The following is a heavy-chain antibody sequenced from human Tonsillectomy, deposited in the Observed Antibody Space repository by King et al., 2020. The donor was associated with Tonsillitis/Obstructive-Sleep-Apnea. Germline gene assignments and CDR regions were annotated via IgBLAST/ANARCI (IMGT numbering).Heavy chain of an antibody. V-gene: IGHV3-33*01. D-gene: IGHD4-17*01. J-gene: IGHJ5*02. CDR3: ARDPDSDYGDYASWFDP. CDR1: GFTLRSYG. Sequence: VQLVESGGGVVQPGRSLRLSCAASGFTLRSYGVHWVRQAPGKGLGWVAVIWYEGSNKNYADSVDGRFTISRDNSKNTLYLQMNSLRAEATPVYYCARDPDSDYGDYASWFDPWGQGTLVTVSS. CDR2: IWYEGSNK.